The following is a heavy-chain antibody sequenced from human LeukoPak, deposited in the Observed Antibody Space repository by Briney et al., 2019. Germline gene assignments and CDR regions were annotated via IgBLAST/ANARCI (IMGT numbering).Heavy chain of an antibody. CDR1: GFTFSSYE. Sequence: GGSLRLSCAASGFTFSSYEMNWVRQAPGRGLEWVSYISSSDSTIYYADSVKGRFTISRDNAKNSLYLQMSSLRAEDTAVYYCAREWYYYGSGFDYWGQGTLVTVSS. J-gene: IGHJ4*02. CDR3: AREWYYYGSGFDY. CDR2: ISSSDSTI. V-gene: IGHV3-48*03. D-gene: IGHD3-10*01.